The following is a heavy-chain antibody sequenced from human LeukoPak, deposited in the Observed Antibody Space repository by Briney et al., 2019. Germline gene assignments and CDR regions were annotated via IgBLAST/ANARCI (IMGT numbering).Heavy chain of an antibody. Sequence: PGRSLRLSCEASGFSFGSYPMHWVRQAPGKGLEWVAVISYDGSNEYNADSVKGRFTISRDNSKNTLYLQMNSLRAEDTAVYYCARESRGGVVIAAALDYWGQGTLVTVSS. J-gene: IGHJ4*02. CDR1: GFSFGSYP. D-gene: IGHD2-15*01. V-gene: IGHV3-30-3*01. CDR2: ISYDGSNE. CDR3: ARESRGGVVIAAALDY.